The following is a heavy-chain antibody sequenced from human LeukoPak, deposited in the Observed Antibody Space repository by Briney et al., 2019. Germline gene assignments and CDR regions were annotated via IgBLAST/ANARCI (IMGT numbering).Heavy chain of an antibody. J-gene: IGHJ4*02. Sequence: GGSLRLSCAASGFTFSQSWMHWVRQAPGKGLVWISRINIDGSNTAYADSVRGRFTISRDNAKNTLYLQMNSLRVEDTAVYFCAFATMTTTGGFWGQGTLVTVSS. CDR3: AFATMTTTGGF. CDR1: GFTFSQSW. D-gene: IGHD4-17*01. V-gene: IGHV3-74*01. CDR2: INIDGSNT.